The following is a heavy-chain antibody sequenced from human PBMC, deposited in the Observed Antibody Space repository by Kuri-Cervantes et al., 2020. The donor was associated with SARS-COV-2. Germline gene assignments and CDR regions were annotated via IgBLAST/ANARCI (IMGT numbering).Heavy chain of an antibody. J-gene: IGHJ5*02. D-gene: IGHD6-19*01. CDR1: GFTFSSYS. V-gene: IGHV3-21*01. CDR2: ISSSSSYI. Sequence: GESLKIYCAASGFTFSSYSMNWVRQAPGKGLEWVSSISSSSSYIYYADSVKGRFTISRDNAKNSLYLQMNSLRAEDTAVYYCARAGYSSGWYPPNWFDPWGQGTLVTVSS. CDR3: ARAGYSSGWYPPNWFDP.